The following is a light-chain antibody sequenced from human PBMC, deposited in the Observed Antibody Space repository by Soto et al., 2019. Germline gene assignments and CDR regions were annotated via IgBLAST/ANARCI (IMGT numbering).Light chain of an antibody. Sequence: QSALTQPASVSGSPGQSITISCTGTSSDVGGYNYVSWYQQHPGKAPKLMIYEVSNRPSGVSNRFSCSKSGNTAYLTISGLQAEDEADYYCISYTSSSTPYVLGTGTKLPVL. CDR1: SSDVGGYNY. V-gene: IGLV2-14*01. CDR2: EVS. J-gene: IGLJ1*01. CDR3: ISYTSSSTPYV.